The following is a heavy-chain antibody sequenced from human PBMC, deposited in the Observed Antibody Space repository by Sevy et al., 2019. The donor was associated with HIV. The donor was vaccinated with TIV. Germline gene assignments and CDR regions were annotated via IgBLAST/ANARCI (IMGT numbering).Heavy chain of an antibody. Sequence: ASVKVSCKVSGSTLSKLSMHWVRQAPGKGLAWMGRFDPEDGETIYSQKFQGRVTMTEDTSTDTAYMELSSLRSEDTAVYHCAAAREYYEDTSGYLDYWGQGTLVTVSS. D-gene: IGHD3-22*01. J-gene: IGHJ4*02. CDR1: GSTLSKLS. CDR2: FDPEDGET. CDR3: AAAREYYEDTSGYLDY. V-gene: IGHV1-24*01.